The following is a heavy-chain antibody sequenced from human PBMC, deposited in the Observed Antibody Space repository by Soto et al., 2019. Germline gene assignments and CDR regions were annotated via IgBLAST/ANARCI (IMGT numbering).Heavy chain of an antibody. Sequence: QVQLVQSGAEVKKPGASVKVSCKASGYTFTSLDINWVRQAPGQGLEWLGWMSPNNGDTGYAQKFQGTVTMTRNISISTAYMDLSSLTSDDTVVYYCARGVSAGVDYWGQGTLVTVSS. CDR2: MSPNNGDT. CDR1: GYTFTSLD. J-gene: IGHJ4*02. V-gene: IGHV1-8*01. CDR3: ARGVSAGVDY. D-gene: IGHD1-26*01.